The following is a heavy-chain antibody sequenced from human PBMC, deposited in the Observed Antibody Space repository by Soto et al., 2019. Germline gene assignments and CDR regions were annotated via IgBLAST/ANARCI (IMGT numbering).Heavy chain of an antibody. J-gene: IGHJ6*02. Sequence: QVRLVQSGAEVKKPGASVKVSCKASGYIFINYGISWVRQAPGQGLEWMGWIDVYSGNTNYAQKLQGRVTVTTDTSTSTVYMELRSLRSDDTAVYYCARDFRYCSSVSYFYGMDVWGQGTTVTVSS. V-gene: IGHV1-18*01. CDR1: GYIFINYG. CDR3: ARDFRYCSSVSYFYGMDV. CDR2: IDVYSGNT. D-gene: IGHD2-2*01.